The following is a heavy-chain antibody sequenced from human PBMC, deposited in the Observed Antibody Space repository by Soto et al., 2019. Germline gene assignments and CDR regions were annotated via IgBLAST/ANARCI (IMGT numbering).Heavy chain of an antibody. CDR1: GFTFSSYG. V-gene: IGHV3-33*01. CDR3: ARGQSSTMVRGVPGYYYYGMDV. J-gene: IGHJ6*02. D-gene: IGHD3-10*01. Sequence: GGSLRLSCAASGFTFSSYGIHWVRQAPGKGLEWVAVIWYDGSNKYYADSVKGRFTTSRDNSKNTLYLQMNSLRAEDTAVYYCARGQSSTMVRGVPGYYYYGMDVWGQGTTVTVSS. CDR2: IWYDGSNK.